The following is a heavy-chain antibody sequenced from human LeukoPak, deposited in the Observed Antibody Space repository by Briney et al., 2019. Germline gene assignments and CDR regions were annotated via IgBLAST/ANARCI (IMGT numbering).Heavy chain of an antibody. CDR1: GGSISSYY. D-gene: IGHD3-22*01. J-gene: IGHJ4*02. V-gene: IGHV4-4*07. CDR2: IYTSGST. Sequence: SSETLSLTCTVSGGSISSYYWSWIRQPAGKGLEWIGRIYTSGSTNYNPSLKSRVTMSVDTSKNKFSLKLSSVTAADTAVYYCARDNYYDSSGYKPFDYWGQGTLVTVSS. CDR3: ARDNYYDSSGYKPFDY.